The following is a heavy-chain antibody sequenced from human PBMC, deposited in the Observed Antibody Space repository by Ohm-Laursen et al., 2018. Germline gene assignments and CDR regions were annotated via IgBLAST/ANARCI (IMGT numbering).Heavy chain of an antibody. Sequence: SDTLSLTCTVSGGSISSYYWSWIRQPPGKGLEWIGYIYYSGSTNYNPSLKSRVTISVDTSKNQFSLKLSSVTAADTAVYYCASQGSDDYGDSYYFDYWGQGTLVTVSS. J-gene: IGHJ4*02. D-gene: IGHD4-17*01. CDR2: IYYSGST. V-gene: IGHV4-59*08. CDR1: GGSISSYY. CDR3: ASQGSDDYGDSYYFDY.